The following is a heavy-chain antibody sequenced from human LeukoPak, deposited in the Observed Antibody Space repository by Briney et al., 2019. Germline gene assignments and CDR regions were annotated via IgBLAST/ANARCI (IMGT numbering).Heavy chain of an antibody. CDR1: GGSISSSSYY. CDR3: ARAKRVVPAAHNWFDP. J-gene: IGHJ5*02. CDR2: IYYSGST. D-gene: IGHD2-2*01. V-gene: IGHV4-39*07. Sequence: SETLSLTCTVSGGSISSSSYYWGWIRQPPGKGLEWIGSIYYSGSTYSNPSLKSRVTISVDTSKNQFSLKLISVTAADTAVYYCARAKRVVPAAHNWFDPWGQGTLVTVSS.